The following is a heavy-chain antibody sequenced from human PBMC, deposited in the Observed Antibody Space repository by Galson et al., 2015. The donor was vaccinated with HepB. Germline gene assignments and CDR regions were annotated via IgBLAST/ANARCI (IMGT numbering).Heavy chain of an antibody. CDR3: AAGSLGY. CDR2: FDHEDDET. V-gene: IGHV1-24*01. J-gene: IGHJ4*02. D-gene: IGHD3-10*01. Sequence: SVKVSCKVSGYTLTELSINWVRQAPGKGPEWMGGFDHEDDETIYAQKFQGRVTMTEDTSTDTAYMELSSLKSEDTAVYYCAAGSLGYWGQGTLVTVSS. CDR1: GYTLTELS.